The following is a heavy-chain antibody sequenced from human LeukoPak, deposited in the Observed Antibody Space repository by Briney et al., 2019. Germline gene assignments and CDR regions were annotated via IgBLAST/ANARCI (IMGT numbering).Heavy chain of an antibody. J-gene: IGHJ4*02. D-gene: IGHD4-17*01. Sequence: GGSLRLSCAASGFTFSSYEMNWIRQAPGKGLEWVSYISSSGSTTYYADSVKGRFTISRDNAKNSLYLQMNSLRAEDTAVYYCARGRLRHFDYWGQGTLVTVSS. V-gene: IGHV3-48*03. CDR1: GFTFSSYE. CDR3: ARGRLRHFDY. CDR2: ISSSGSTT.